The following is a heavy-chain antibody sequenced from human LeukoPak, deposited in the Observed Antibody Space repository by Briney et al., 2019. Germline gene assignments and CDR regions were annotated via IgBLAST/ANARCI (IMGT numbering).Heavy chain of an antibody. CDR1: GFTFSDNY. V-gene: IGHV3-66*01. CDR3: ASGYSTYYYDSSGYYYAGH. D-gene: IGHD3-22*01. J-gene: IGHJ4*02. Sequence: GGSLRLSCAASGFTFSDNYVTWVRQAPGKGLEWVSVIYSVGSAYYADSVKGRFTISRDNSKNTLYLQMNSLRAEDTAVYYCASGYSTYYYDSSGYYYAGHWGQGTLVTVSS. CDR2: IYSVGSA.